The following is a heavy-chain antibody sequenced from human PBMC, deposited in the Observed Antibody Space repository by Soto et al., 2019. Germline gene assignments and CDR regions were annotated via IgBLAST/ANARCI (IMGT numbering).Heavy chain of an antibody. Sequence: PSETLSLTCTVSGGSISSSSYYWGWIRQPPGKGLEWIGSIYYSGSTYYNPSLKSRVTISVDTSKNQFSLKLSSVTTADTALYYCARTTAVPNTLRSRYFFDYWGQGTLVTVSS. D-gene: IGHD4-17*01. CDR3: ARTTAVPNTLRSRYFFDY. CDR1: GGSISSSSYY. J-gene: IGHJ4*02. CDR2: IYYSGST. V-gene: IGHV4-39*07.